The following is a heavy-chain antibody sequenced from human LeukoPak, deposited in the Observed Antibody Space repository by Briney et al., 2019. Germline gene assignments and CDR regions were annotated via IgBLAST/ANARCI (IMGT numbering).Heavy chain of an antibody. Sequence: GGSLRLSCAASGFTFSSYAMHWVRQAPGKGLEWVSGISWNSGRIGYADSVKGRFTISRDNAKNSLYLQMNSLRAEDTALYYCAKEAPEIMGITMIVGAFDIWGQGTMVTVSS. CDR1: GFTFSSYA. CDR2: ISWNSGRI. CDR3: AKEAPEIMGITMIVGAFDI. V-gene: IGHV3-9*01. J-gene: IGHJ3*02. D-gene: IGHD3-22*01.